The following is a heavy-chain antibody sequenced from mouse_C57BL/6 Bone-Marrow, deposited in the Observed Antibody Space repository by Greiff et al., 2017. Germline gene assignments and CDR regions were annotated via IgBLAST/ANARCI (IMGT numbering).Heavy chain of an antibody. CDR2: IRLKSDNYAT. V-gene: IGHV6-3*01. CDR1: GFTFSNYW. CDR3: NTGVAPWYFDV. J-gene: IGHJ1*03. D-gene: IGHD1-1*01. Sequence: EVKLMESGGGLVQPGGSMKLSCVASGFTFSNYWMNWVRQSPEKGLEWVAPIRLKSDNYATHYAESVKGRFTISRDDSKRSVYLQMNNVRAEYTRIYYCNTGVAPWYFDVWGTGTTVTVSS.